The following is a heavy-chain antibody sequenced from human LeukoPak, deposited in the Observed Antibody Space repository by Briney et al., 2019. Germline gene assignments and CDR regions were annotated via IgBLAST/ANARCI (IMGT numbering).Heavy chain of an antibody. CDR1: GFTFSSYS. CDR3: ARGGSYPFDY. D-gene: IGHD3-16*02. Sequence: GGSLRLFCAASGFTFSSYSMNWVRQDPGKGLEWMSYISSSGTAIYYAVYGKGRFTIARDNAKNSVHLQMNSLRDDDTDVYYCARGGSYPFDYWGQGTLVTVSS. J-gene: IGHJ4*02. V-gene: IGHV3-48*02. CDR2: ISSSGTAI.